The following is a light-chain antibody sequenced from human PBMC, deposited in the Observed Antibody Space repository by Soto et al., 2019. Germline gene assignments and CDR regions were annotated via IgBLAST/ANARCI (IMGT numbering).Light chain of an antibody. CDR1: HSVSSTY. CDR2: GAS. V-gene: IGKV3-20*01. J-gene: IGKJ2*01. Sequence: EIVLTQSPGTLSLSPGERATLSCRASHSVSSTYLAWYQQKPGQAPRLLIYGASSRATGIPDRFSGSGSGTDFTITISRLEPEDFAVYYCQQYGSSPPYTFGQRTKVESK. CDR3: QQYGSSPPYT.